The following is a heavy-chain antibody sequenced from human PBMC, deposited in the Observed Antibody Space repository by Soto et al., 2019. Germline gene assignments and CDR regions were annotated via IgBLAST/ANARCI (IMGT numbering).Heavy chain of an antibody. V-gene: IGHV1-18*04. Sequence: QVQLVQSGAEVKKPGASVKVSCKASGYTFTSYGISWVRQAPGQGLEWMGGISAYNGNTNYAQKLQGRVTMTTDTSTSTAYMELRSLRSDDTAVYYCARVPAYYDILTGYYYFDYWGQGTLVTVSS. CDR1: GYTFTSYG. D-gene: IGHD3-9*01. J-gene: IGHJ4*02. CDR3: ARVPAYYDILTGYYYFDY. CDR2: ISAYNGNT.